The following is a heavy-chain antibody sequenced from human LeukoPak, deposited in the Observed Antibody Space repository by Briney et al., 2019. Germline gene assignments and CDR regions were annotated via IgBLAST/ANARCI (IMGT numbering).Heavy chain of an antibody. Sequence: GGSLRLSCAGSGFSFSDYHMSWIRQAPGKGLEWVSYISGSGSTIYYADSVKGRFTISRDNAKNSLYLQVSSLRAEDTAVYYCAKSDYYDSSGYYSAYWGQGTLVTVSS. V-gene: IGHV3-11*01. J-gene: IGHJ4*02. CDR2: ISGSGSTI. D-gene: IGHD3-22*01. CDR3: AKSDYYDSSGYYSAY. CDR1: GFSFSDYH.